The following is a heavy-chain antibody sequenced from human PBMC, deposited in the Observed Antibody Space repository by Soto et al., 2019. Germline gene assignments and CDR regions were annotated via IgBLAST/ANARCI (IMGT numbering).Heavy chain of an antibody. CDR2: ISWDGGST. Sequence: DVQLVESGGVVVQPGGSLRLSCAASGFTFDDYTMHWVRQAPGKGLEWVSLISWDGGSTYYADSVKGRFTISRDNSKNSLYLQMNSLRTEDTALYYCAKYIAGGGPTFDPWGQGTLVTVSS. CDR1: GFTFDDYT. CDR3: AKYIAGGGPTFDP. D-gene: IGHD3-16*01. J-gene: IGHJ5*02. V-gene: IGHV3-43*01.